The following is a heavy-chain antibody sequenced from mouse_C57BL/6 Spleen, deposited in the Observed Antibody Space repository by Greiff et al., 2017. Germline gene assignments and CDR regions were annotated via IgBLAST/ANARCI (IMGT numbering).Heavy chain of an antibody. V-gene: IGHV5-9-1*02. CDR3: TREGGHGAKDY. J-gene: IGHJ4*01. CDR1: GFTFSSYA. Sequence: EVQRVESGEGLVKPGGSLKLSCAASGFTFSSYAMSWVRQTPEKRPEWVAYISSGGDYIYYADTVTCRFTISRNIDRNTLYLQMSSRKSEDTAMYYCTREGGHGAKDYWGQGTSVTVSS. CDR2: ISSGGDYI.